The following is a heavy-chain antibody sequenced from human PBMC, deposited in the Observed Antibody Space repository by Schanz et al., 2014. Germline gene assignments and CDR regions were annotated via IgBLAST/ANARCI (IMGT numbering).Heavy chain of an antibody. CDR1: GGSISDSGAY. J-gene: IGHJ5*02. CDR2: IYYSGNT. V-gene: IGHV4-61*05. D-gene: IGHD2-15*01. Sequence: QLQMQTSGPGLVRPWETLSLTCTVSGGSISDSGAYWGWFRQTPGKGLEWIGFIYYSGNTDYSPSQKGRAPISLDTSKTPSSLKMTSVTAADTAVYYCARRVGPWFDPWGQGTLVTVSS. CDR3: ARRVGPWFDP.